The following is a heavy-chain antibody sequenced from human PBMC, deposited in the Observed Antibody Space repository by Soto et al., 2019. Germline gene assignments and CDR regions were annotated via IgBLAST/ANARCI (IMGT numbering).Heavy chain of an antibody. J-gene: IGHJ5*02. V-gene: IGHV4-39*01. CDR2: IYYSGST. CDR1: GGSISGSSYY. Sequence: SETLSLTCTVSGGSISGSSYYWGWIRQPPGKGLEWIGSIYYSGSTYYDPSLKSRVTISVDTSKNQFSLKLSSVTAADTAVYYGARAXAGTYCTNGVCYNWFDPWGQGTLVTVSS. D-gene: IGHD2-8*01. CDR3: ARAXAGTYCTNGVCYNWFDP.